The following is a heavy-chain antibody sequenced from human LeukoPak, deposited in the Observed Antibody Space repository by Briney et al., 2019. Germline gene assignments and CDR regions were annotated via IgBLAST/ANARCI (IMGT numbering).Heavy chain of an antibody. J-gene: IGHJ6*03. CDR1: GGSFSGYY. D-gene: IGHD6-13*01. CDR2: INHSGST. V-gene: IGHV4-34*01. CDR3: ARTYSSSWYGGHYYMDV. Sequence: PSETLSLTCAVYGGSFSGYYWSWIRQPPGKGLEWIGEINHSGSTNYNPSLKSRVTISVDTSKNQFSLKLSSVTAADTAVYYCARTYSSSWYGGHYYMDVWGKGTTVTISS.